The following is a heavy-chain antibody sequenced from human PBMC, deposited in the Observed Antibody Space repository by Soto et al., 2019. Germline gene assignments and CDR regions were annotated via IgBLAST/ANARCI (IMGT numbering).Heavy chain of an antibody. J-gene: IGHJ6*02. CDR3: AIDSYGMDV. CDR2: ISSSSSII. Sequence: EVQLVESGGGLVQPGGSLRLSCAASGFTFSSYSMNWVRQAPGKGLEWVSYISSSSSIIYYADSVKGRFTISRDNAKNALYLQKNSVRDEGTGVYYCAIDSYGMDVWGQGTTVTVSS. CDR1: GFTFSSYS. V-gene: IGHV3-48*02.